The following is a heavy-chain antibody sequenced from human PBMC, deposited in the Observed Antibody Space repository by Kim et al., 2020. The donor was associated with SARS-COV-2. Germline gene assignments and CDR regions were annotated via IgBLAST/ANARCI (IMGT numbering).Heavy chain of an antibody. J-gene: IGHJ5*02. CDR1: GGTFSSYA. V-gene: IGHV1-69*13. D-gene: IGHD3-10*01. Sequence: SVKVSCKASGGTFSSYAISWVRQDPGQGLEWMGGIIPIFGTANYAQKFQGRVTITADESTSTAYMELSSLRSEDTAVYYCARGGNIIASKDWFDPWGQGTLVTVSS. CDR2: IIPIFGTA. CDR3: ARGGNIIASKDWFDP.